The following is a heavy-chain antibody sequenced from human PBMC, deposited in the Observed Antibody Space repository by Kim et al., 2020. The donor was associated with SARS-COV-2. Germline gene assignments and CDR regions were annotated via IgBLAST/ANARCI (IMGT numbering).Heavy chain of an antibody. J-gene: IGHJ2*01. V-gene: IGHV3-30*01. CDR3: ARDYGDSYYWYFDL. D-gene: IGHD4-17*01. Sequence: ADAVKGRFTISRDNSKNTLYLQMNSLRAEDTAVYYCARDYGDSYYWYFDLWGRGTLVTVSS.